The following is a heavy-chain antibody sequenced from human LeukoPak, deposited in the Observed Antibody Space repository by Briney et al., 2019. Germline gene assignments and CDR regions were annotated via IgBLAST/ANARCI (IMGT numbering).Heavy chain of an antibody. CDR3: VRDLPCTGGSCYSTPDDY. CDR2: ISYDGSNK. V-gene: IGHV3-30*03. J-gene: IGHJ4*02. D-gene: IGHD2-15*01. CDR1: GFTFSSYG. Sequence: RPGGSLRLSCAASGFTFSSYGMHWVRQAPGKGLEWVAVISYDGSNKYYADSVKGRFTISRDNAENSLYLQMNSLSAEDTAVYYCVRDLPCTGGSCYSTPDDYWGQGTLVTVSS.